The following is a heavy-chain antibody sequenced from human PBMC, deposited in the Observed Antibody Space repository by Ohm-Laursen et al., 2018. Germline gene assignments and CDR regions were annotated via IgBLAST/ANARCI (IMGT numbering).Heavy chain of an antibody. V-gene: IGHV3-30*18. Sequence: SLRLSCAASGFTFSSYGMHWVRQAPGKGLEWVAVISYDGSNKYYADSVKGRFTISRDNSKNTLYLQMNGLRAEDTAVYYCAKGDSYTNWASYFDSWGQGTLVTVSS. CDR2: ISYDGSNK. CDR3: AKGDSYTNWASYFDS. CDR1: GFTFSSYG. D-gene: IGHD7-27*01. J-gene: IGHJ4*02.